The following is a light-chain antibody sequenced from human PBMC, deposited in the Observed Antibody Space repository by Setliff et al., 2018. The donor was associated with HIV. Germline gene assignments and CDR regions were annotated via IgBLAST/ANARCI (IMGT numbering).Light chain of an antibody. Sequence: QSALPQPRSVSGSPRQSVTISCTGPTSDVGGYNFVSWYQHHPGNAPKLMIYDVIQRPSGVPARFSGSKSGNTASLTISGLQAEDEADYYCFTYAGSHTFVFGTGTKATV. CDR3: FTYAGSHTFV. CDR2: DVI. CDR1: TSDVGGYNF. J-gene: IGLJ1*01. V-gene: IGLV2-11*01.